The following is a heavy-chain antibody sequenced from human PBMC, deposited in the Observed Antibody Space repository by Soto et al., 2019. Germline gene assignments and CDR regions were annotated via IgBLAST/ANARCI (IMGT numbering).Heavy chain of an antibody. CDR3: ARGGDTSIYFMDV. D-gene: IGHD5-18*01. CDR2: IGTAGDT. CDR1: GFTFSRYD. Sequence: SGFTFSRYDMHWVRQASGKVLEWVSSIGTAGDTYYPGSVKGRFTISRENAKNSLYLQMNSLRAGDTAVYYCARGGDTSIYFMDVWGKGTTVTVSS. J-gene: IGHJ6*03. V-gene: IGHV3-13*01.